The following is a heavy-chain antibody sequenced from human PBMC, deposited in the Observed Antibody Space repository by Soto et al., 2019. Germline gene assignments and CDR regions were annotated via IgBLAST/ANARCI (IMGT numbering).Heavy chain of an antibody. D-gene: IGHD3-10*01. CDR1: GGFISGYY. J-gene: IGHJ4*02. Sequence: LSLTCTVSGGFISGYYWAWIRRPPGKGLEFLGHIHFSGSTTYNPSLKGRLFMSVDTSENQFSLRLSSVTAADTAVYYCARHFGSGTYPLDYWGQGALVTVSS. CDR2: IHFSGST. CDR3: ARHFGSGTYPLDY. V-gene: IGHV4-59*08.